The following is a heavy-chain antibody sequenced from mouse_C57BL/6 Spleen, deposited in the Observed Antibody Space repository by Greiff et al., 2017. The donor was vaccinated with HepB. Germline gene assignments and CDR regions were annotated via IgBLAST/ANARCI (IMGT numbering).Heavy chain of an antibody. Sequence: QVTLKESGPGILQSSQTLSLTCSFSGFSLSTSGMGVSWIRQPSGKGLEWLAHIYWDDDKRYNPSLKSRLTISKDTSRNQVFLKITSVDTADTATYYCAREDYDGIAYWGQGTLVTVSA. J-gene: IGHJ3*01. D-gene: IGHD2-4*01. V-gene: IGHV8-12*01. CDR1: GFSLSTSGMG. CDR3: AREDYDGIAY. CDR2: IYWDDDK.